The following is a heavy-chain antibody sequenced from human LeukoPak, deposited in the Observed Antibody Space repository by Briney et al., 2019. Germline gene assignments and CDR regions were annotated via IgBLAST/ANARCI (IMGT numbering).Heavy chain of an antibody. CDR1: GFTFSSYS. CDR2: ISSGSGSSI. D-gene: IGHD2-15*01. V-gene: IGHV3-48*02. CDR3: ARDDSWAFDI. J-gene: IGHJ3*02. Sequence: GGSLRLSCAASGFTFSSYSMNWVRQAPGKGLEGVSYISSGSGSSIYYADSVKGRFSISRDNAKSSLYLQMNSLRDEDTAVYHCARDDSWAFDIWGQGAMVTVSS.